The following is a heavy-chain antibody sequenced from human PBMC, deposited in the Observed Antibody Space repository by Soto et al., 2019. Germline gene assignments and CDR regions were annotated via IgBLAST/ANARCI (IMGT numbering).Heavy chain of an antibody. V-gene: IGHV3-53*01. CDR1: GFTVNSNY. J-gene: IGHJ4*02. Sequence: GGSLRLSCAASGFTVNSNYMSWVRQAPGKGLEWASIIYPGGSTYYADSVKGRFTISRDNSKNTLYLQMNSLRAEDTAVYYCARAGTSSSWNYFNYWGQGTLVTVSS. D-gene: IGHD6-13*01. CDR2: IYPGGST. CDR3: ARAGTSSSWNYFNY.